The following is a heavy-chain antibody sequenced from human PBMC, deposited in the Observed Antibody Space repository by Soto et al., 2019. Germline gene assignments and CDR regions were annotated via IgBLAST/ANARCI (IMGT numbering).Heavy chain of an antibody. J-gene: IGHJ5*02. D-gene: IGHD3-10*01. CDR1: GYTFTGYY. CDR2: INPNSGGT. CDR3: AGGGRITMVRGVIIKGGFDP. Sequence: ASVKVSCKXSGYTFTGYYMHWVRQAPGQGLEWMGWINPNSGGTNYAQKFQGRVTMTRDTSISTAYMELSRLRSDDTAVYYCAGGGRITMVRGVIIKGGFDPWGQGTLVTVSS. V-gene: IGHV1-2*02.